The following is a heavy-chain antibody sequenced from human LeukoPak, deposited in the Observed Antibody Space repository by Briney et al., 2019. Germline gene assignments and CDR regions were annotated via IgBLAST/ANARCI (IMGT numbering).Heavy chain of an antibody. CDR3: ARPALTWIQLWGFDP. V-gene: IGHV3-30*04. CDR1: GFTFSSYA. D-gene: IGHD5-18*01. Sequence: GGSLRLSCAASGFTFSSYAMHWVRQAPGKGLEWVAVISYDGSNKYYADSVKGRFTISRDNSKNTLYLQMNSLRAEDTAVYYCARPALTWIQLWGFDPWGQGTLATVSS. CDR2: ISYDGSNK. J-gene: IGHJ5*02.